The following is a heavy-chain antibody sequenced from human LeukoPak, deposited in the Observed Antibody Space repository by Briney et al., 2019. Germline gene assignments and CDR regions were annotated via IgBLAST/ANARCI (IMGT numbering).Heavy chain of an antibody. CDR2: ISPIFEIA. J-gene: IGHJ5*02. Sequence: GASVKVSCKASGGTFSSYGISWVRQAPGQGLEWMGRISPIFEIANYAQKFQGRVTITADKSTSTAYMELSSLRSEDSAIYYCAREFKQSNWNDGHWFDPWGQGTLVTVSS. D-gene: IGHD1-20*01. CDR3: AREFKQSNWNDGHWFDP. V-gene: IGHV1-69*04. CDR1: GGTFSSYG.